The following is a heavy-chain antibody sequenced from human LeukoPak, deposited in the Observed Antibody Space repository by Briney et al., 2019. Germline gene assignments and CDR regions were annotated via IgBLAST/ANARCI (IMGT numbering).Heavy chain of an antibody. J-gene: IGHJ2*01. CDR1: GFTFSSYW. V-gene: IGHV3-74*01. Sequence: PGGSLRLSCAASGFTFSSYWMHWVRQVPGKGPVWVSRINSAGTSTSYADSVKGRFTISRDISKNTLFLQMSSLRAEDTAVYYCARSPRIYDSSGYYLVEYFDLWGRGTLVTVSS. CDR3: ARSPRIYDSSGYYLVEYFDL. D-gene: IGHD3-22*01. CDR2: INSAGTST.